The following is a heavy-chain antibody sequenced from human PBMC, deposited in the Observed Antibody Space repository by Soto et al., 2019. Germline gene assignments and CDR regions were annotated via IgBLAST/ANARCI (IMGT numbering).Heavy chain of an antibody. D-gene: IGHD6-19*01. CDR3: VWEGSGWYVY. V-gene: IGHV1-69*02. J-gene: IGHJ4*02. CDR1: VGTFSSYT. Sequence: SVKVSSKASVGTFSSYTLRWVRQAPGQGLEWMGRIIPILGIANYAQKFQGRVTITADKSTSTAYMELSSLRSEDTAVYYSVWEGSGWYVYWGQGTLVTVSS. CDR2: IIPILGIA.